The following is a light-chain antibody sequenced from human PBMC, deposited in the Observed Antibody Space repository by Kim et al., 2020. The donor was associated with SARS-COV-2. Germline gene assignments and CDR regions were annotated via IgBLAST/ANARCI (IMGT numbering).Light chain of an antibody. CDR3: QVWDDNSDHYV. V-gene: IGLV3-21*04. CDR2: NNH. CDR1: NIESRY. J-gene: IGLJ1*01. Sequence: SYELTQPPSVSVAPGETARITCGGNNIESRYVHWYQQKPGQAPVLFIYNNHDRPSGIPERFSGSNSGNTATLTISRVEAGDEADYYCQVWDDNSDHYVFGTGTKVTVL.